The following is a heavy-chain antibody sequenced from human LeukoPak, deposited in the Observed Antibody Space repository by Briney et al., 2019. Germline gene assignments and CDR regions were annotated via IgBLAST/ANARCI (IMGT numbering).Heavy chain of an antibody. J-gene: IGHJ4*02. CDR2: IYPGDSDT. Sequence: GESLKISCKGSGYSFTSYWIGWVRQMPGKGLEWMGIIYPGDSDTRYSPSFQGQVTISADKSISTAYLQWSSLKASDTAMYYCARLNMVQQLVLSLFDYWGQGTLVTVSS. CDR3: ARLNMVQQLVLSLFDY. D-gene: IGHD6-13*01. CDR1: GYSFTSYW. V-gene: IGHV5-51*01.